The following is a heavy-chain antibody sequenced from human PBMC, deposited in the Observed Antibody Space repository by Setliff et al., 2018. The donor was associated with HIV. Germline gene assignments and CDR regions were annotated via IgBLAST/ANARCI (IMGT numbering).Heavy chain of an antibody. CDR1: GFTFSSYG. J-gene: IGHJ4*02. CDR2: ISYDGSNK. V-gene: IGHV3-30*03. CDR3: AGQAHPRGYYGSAGLFDY. D-gene: IGHD3-22*01. Sequence: PGGSLRLSCAASGFTFSSYGMHWVRQAPGKGLEWVAVISYDGSNKYYADSVKGRFTISRDNSKNTLYLQMNSLRAEDTAVYYCAGQAHPRGYYGSAGLFDYWGQGTPVTVSS.